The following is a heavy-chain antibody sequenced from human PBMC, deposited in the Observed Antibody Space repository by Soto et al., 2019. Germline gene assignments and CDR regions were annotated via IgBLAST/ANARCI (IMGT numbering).Heavy chain of an antibody. Sequence: PGGSLRLSCAASGFTFSSYGMHWVRQAPGKGLEWVAVIWYDGSNKYYADSVKGRFTISRDNSKNTLYLQMNSLRAEDTAVYYCVRDYLVIPHRVLDYWGQGTLVTVSS. V-gene: IGHV3-33*01. CDR3: VRDYLVIPHRVLDY. CDR2: IWYDGSNK. CDR1: GFTFSSYG. J-gene: IGHJ4*02. D-gene: IGHD2-15*01.